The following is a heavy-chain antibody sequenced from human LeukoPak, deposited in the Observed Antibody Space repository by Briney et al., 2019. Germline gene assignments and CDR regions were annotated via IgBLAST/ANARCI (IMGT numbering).Heavy chain of an antibody. D-gene: IGHD1-26*01. CDR2: ISGSGGST. J-gene: IGHJ4*02. CDR1: GFTFSSYA. Sequence: GGSLRLPCAASGFTFSSYAMSWVRQAPGKGLEWVSAISGSGGSTYYADSVKGRFTISGDNFKNTLYLQMNSLRAEDTAVYYCAKDLGLVGATTFDYWGQGTLVTVSS. CDR3: AKDLGLVGATTFDY. V-gene: IGHV3-23*01.